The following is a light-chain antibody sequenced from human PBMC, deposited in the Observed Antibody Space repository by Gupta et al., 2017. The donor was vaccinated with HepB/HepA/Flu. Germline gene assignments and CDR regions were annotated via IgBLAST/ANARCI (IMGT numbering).Light chain of an antibody. CDR1: QGVSTY. J-gene: IGKJ1*01. CDR2: AAS. CDR3: QQSYSGWT. Sequence: DIQMTQSPSSLSASVGDKVTITCRASQGVSTYLNWYQQKTGRAPNLLIYAASSLQSGVPSRFSGDRSVKEYTLTSRKPQAEDSANYYGQQSYSGWTFGQGTKVEIK. V-gene: IGKV1-39*01.